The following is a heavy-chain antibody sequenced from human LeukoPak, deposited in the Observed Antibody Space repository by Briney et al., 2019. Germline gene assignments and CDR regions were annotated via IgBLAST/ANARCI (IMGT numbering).Heavy chain of an antibody. CDR3: AKDSSGWGYFDY. CDR1: GFTFSTYS. CDR2: ISSSSTYI. V-gene: IGHV3-21*01. J-gene: IGHJ4*02. D-gene: IGHD6-19*01. Sequence: GGSLRLSCAASGFTFSTYSMNWVRQAPGKGLEWVSSISSSSTYIYYADSVKGRFTISRDNAKNSLYLQMNSLRAEDTAMYYCAKDSSGWGYFDYWGQGTLVTVSS.